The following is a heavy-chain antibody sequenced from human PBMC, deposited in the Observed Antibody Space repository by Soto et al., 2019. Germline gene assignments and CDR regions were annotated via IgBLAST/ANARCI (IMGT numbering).Heavy chain of an antibody. CDR3: ANRPRYYNMDV. CDR2: ISASGAET. V-gene: IGHV3-23*01. J-gene: IGHJ6*02. CDR1: GLTFSTYT. Sequence: PGGSLRLFCAASGLTFSTYTMTWVRQAPGKGLEWVSGISASGAETFYADSVRGRFTISRDNSKNTLYLQMKRLRADDTAVYYCANRPRYYNMDVWGQGTTVTVSS.